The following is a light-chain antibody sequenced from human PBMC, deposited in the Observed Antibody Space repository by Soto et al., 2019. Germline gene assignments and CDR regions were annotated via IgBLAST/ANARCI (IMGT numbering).Light chain of an antibody. J-gene: IGLJ3*02. Sequence: QSALTQPASVSGSPGQSITIACTGTSGDVGGYNHGSWYQVHPGKAPRLVIYDVSIRPPAVSDRFSGSTSGNTDSLTISGRQDEDEADYYCSSYTATRTVVFGGGTKLTVL. CDR2: DVS. CDR1: SGDVGGYNH. V-gene: IGLV2-14*03. CDR3: SSYTATRTVV.